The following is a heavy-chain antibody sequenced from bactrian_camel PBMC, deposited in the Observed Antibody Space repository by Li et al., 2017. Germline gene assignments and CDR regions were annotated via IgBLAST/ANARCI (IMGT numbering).Heavy chain of an antibody. CDR2: INSSGGNR. J-gene: IGHJ4*01. CDR3: TRETQWVGYHEMAEY. CDR1: GFIFGDYT. Sequence: VQLVESGGDLVQPGGSLRVSCVGTGFIFGDYTITWVRQAPGKALEWISDINSSGGNRNYADSVKGRFISSRDNSKYTVYLQLNGLKSEDTAMYYCTRETQWVGYHEMAEYWGQGTQVTV. V-gene: IGHV3S40*01. D-gene: IGHD5*01.